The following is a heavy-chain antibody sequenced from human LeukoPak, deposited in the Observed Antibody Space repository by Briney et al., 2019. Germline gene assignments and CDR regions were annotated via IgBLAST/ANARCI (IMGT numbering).Heavy chain of an antibody. CDR2: IASSSSTI. J-gene: IGHJ4*02. CDR3: ARGDYSNYPWNY. V-gene: IGHV3-48*01. D-gene: IGHD4-11*01. CDR1: GFTFSTYS. Sequence: GGSLRLSCVTSGFTFSTYSMNWVRQAPGKGLEWVSYIASSSSTIYYADSVKGRFTISRDNAKKSLYLQMNNRRAEDTAIYYCARGDYSNYPWNYWGQGTLVTVSS.